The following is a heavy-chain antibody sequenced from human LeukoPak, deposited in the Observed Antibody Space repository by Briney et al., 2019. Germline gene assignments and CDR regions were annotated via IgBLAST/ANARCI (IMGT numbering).Heavy chain of an antibody. V-gene: IGHV3-30*04. D-gene: IGHD3-22*01. CDR2: ISYDGSNK. CDR1: GFTFSSYA. J-gene: IGHJ5*02. CDR3: ARGATMTPPSKGWFDP. Sequence: GRSLRLSCAASGFTFSSYAMHWVRQAPGKGLEWVAVISYDGSNKYYADSVKGRFTISRDNSKNTLYLQMNSLRAEDTAVYYCARGATMTPPSKGWFDPWGQGTLVTVSS.